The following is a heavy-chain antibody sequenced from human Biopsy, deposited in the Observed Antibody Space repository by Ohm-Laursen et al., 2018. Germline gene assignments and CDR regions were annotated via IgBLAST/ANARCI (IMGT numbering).Heavy chain of an antibody. D-gene: IGHD5/OR15-5a*01. J-gene: IGHJ4*02. V-gene: IGHV1-18*03. CDR1: GYSFTSYG. Sequence: GSSVKVSCKASGYSFTSYGISWVRQAPGEGLEWMGRISGYNGNTNYAQKFQGRVTMTADTSTSTVYMEVRGLRSDDMAVYYCARVTLPLYLDYWGQGTRVSVSS. CDR2: ISGYNGNT. CDR3: ARVTLPLYLDY.